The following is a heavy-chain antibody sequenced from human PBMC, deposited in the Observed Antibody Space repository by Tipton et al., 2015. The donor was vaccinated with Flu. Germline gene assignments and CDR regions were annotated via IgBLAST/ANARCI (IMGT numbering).Heavy chain of an antibody. CDR2: ISSDGSKK. D-gene: IGHD6-19*01. Sequence: SLRLSCAASGFTFSTYAMHWVRQAPGKGLEWVAVISSDGSKKYYADFVKGRFTIYRDNSKSTVYLQVNSLRTEDTAVYHCARGGGSSGWYTWFDPWGQGTLVTVFS. V-gene: IGHV3-30*04. CDR1: GFTFSTYA. J-gene: IGHJ5*02. CDR3: ARGGGSSGWYTWFDP.